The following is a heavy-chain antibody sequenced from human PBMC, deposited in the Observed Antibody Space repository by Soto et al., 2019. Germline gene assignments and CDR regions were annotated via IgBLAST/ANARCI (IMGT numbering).Heavy chain of an antibody. CDR1: GGTCSTSA. J-gene: IGHJ6*02. Sequence: QVQLVQSGAEVKKPGSSVKVSCKASGGTCSTSAISWVGQAPGQGLEWVGGIMPVFPTPDYAQNFQGRVTITADESTTTAYLEMTSLRADDTAVYYCARDKDRLQLGGNYYSVLDVWGQGTAITVSS. CDR2: IMPVFPTP. CDR3: ARDKDRLQLGGNYYSVLDV. V-gene: IGHV1-69*12. D-gene: IGHD1-1*01.